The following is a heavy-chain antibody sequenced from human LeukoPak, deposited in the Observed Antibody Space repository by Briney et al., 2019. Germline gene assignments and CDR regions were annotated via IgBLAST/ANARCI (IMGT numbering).Heavy chain of an antibody. CDR1: GGTFSSYA. D-gene: IGHD3-10*01. Sequence: SVEVSCKASGGTFSSYAISWVRQAPGQGLEWMGGIIPIFGTANYAQKFQGRVTITADESTSTAYMELSSLRSEDTAVYYCARTYYYGSGTVNYFDYWGQGTLVTVSS. V-gene: IGHV1-69*01. CDR2: IIPIFGTA. CDR3: ARTYYYGSGTVNYFDY. J-gene: IGHJ4*02.